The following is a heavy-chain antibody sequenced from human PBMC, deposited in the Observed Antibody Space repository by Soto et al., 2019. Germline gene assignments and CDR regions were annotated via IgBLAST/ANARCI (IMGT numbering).Heavy chain of an antibody. CDR3: AKDNWAQLVLNGYFDL. J-gene: IGHJ2*01. V-gene: IGHV3-9*01. Sequence: EVQLVESGGGLVQPGRSLRLSCAASGFTFDDYAMHWVRQAPGKGLEWVSGISWNSGSIGYADSVKGRFTISRDNAKNSLYLQMNSLRAEDTALYYCAKDNWAQLVLNGYFDLWGRGTLVTVSS. CDR1: GFTFDDYA. CDR2: ISWNSGSI. D-gene: IGHD6-6*01.